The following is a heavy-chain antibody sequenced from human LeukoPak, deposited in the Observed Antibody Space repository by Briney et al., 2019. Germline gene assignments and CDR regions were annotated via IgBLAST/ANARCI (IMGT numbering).Heavy chain of an antibody. D-gene: IGHD1-26*01. CDR3: ARHYSSGSYYGNYYYYYGMDV. Sequence: GESLKISCKGSGYSFTSYWIGWVRQMPGKGLEWMGIIYPGDSDIRYSPPFQGQVTISADKSISTAYLQWSSLKASDTAMYYCARHYSSGSYYGNYYYYYGMDVWGQGTTVTVSS. CDR2: IYPGDSDI. V-gene: IGHV5-51*01. CDR1: GYSFTSYW. J-gene: IGHJ6*02.